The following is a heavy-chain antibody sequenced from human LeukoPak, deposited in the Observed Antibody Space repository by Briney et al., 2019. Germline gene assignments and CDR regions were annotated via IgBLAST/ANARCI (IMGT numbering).Heavy chain of an antibody. CDR3: ARGLTTVAYSVAFDI. V-gene: IGHV4-34*01. CDR2: INHSGST. D-gene: IGHD4-11*01. Sequence: SETLSLSCAVYGGSFSGYYWSWIRQPPGKGLEWIGGINHSGSTNYNPSLKSRVTISVDTSKNQSSLKLSSVTAADTAVYYCARGLTTVAYSVAFDIWGQGTMVTVSS. J-gene: IGHJ3*02. CDR1: GGSFSGYY.